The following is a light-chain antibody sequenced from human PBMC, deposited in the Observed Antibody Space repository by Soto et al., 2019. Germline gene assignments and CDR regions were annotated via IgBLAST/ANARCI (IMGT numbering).Light chain of an antibody. J-gene: IGKJ5*01. Sequence: EIVLSQSPGTLSLSPAERATLSCRASQSVSSSYLAWYQQKPGQAPRLLIYGASSRATGIPDRFSGSGSGTDFTLTISSLEPEDFAVYYCHQRQYWPPITFGQGTRPAIK. V-gene: IGKV3D-20*02. CDR3: HQRQYWPPIT. CDR1: QSVSSSY. CDR2: GAS.